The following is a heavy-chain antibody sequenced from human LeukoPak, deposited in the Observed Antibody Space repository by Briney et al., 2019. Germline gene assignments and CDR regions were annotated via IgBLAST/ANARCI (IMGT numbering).Heavy chain of an antibody. V-gene: IGHV1-3*01. CDR3: ARCIAVAGTPNWFDP. CDR1: GYTFTSHA. J-gene: IGHJ5*02. CDR2: INAGNGNT. D-gene: IGHD6-19*01. Sequence: GASVKVSCTASGYTFTSHAMHWVRQAPGQRLEWMGWINAGNGNTKYSQKFQGRVTITRDTSASTAYMELSSLRSEDTAVYYCARCIAVAGTPNWFDPWGQGTLVTVSS.